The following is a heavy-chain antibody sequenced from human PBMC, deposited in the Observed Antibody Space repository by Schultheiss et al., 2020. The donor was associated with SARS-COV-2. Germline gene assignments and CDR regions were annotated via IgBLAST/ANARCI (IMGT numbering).Heavy chain of an antibody. J-gene: IGHJ6*03. CDR3: ARGSTWFGELSSLRNYYYYYMDV. Sequence: ASVKVSCKASGYTFTGYYMHWVRQAPGQGLEWMGWINPNSGGTNYAQKFQGRVTMTRDTSISTAYMELSRLRSDDTAVYYCARGSTWFGELSSLRNYYYYYMDVWGKGSTVTVAS. CDR1: GYTFTGYY. CDR2: INPNSGGT. V-gene: IGHV1-2*02. D-gene: IGHD3-10*01.